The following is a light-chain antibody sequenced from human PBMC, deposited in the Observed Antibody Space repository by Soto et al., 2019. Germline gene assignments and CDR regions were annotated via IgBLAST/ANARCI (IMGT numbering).Light chain of an antibody. Sequence: DIQMTQSPSSLSASVGDRVTITFLASQDISNYLNWYQQKPGKAPRLLIYDASSLLSGVPSRFSGSGSGTDFTLTIASLQPEDFSTYYCQQSDSTPYTFGQGTKVDI. CDR1: QDISNY. CDR2: DAS. J-gene: IGKJ2*01. CDR3: QQSDSTPYT. V-gene: IGKV1-39*01.